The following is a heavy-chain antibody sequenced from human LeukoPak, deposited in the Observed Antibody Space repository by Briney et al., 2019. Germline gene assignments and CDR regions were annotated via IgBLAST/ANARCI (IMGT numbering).Heavy chain of an antibody. V-gene: IGHV1-2*02. CDR1: GYTITGYY. D-gene: IGHD3-3*01. CDR3: ARKRGVGVDTNAFDM. Sequence: ASVKVSCKASGYTITGYYMHWVRQAPGQGLEWMGWINANNDGSIYAQKFQGRVTMTRDTSINTAYMELSRLRSDDTAVYYCARKRGVGVDTNAFDMWGQGTMVTVSS. J-gene: IGHJ3*02. CDR2: INANNDGS.